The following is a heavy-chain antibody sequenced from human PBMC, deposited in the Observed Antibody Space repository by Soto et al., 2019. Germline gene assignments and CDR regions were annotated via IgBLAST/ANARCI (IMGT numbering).Heavy chain of an antibody. D-gene: IGHD3-3*01. CDR1: GYTFTSYA. Sequence: ASVKVSCKASGYTFTSYAMHWVRQAPGQRLEWMGWINAGNGNTKYSQKFQGRVTITRDTSASTAYMELSSLRSEDTAVYYCARGGDFWSGNPDWFDPWGQGTLVTVSS. J-gene: IGHJ5*02. CDR3: ARGGDFWSGNPDWFDP. V-gene: IGHV1-3*01. CDR2: INAGNGNT.